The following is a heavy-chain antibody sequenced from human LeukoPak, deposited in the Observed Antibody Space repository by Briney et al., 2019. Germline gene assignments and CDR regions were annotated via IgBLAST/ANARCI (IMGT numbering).Heavy chain of an antibody. CDR2: IHHSGRT. Sequence: PSETMSLTCTVSGGSISSYYWSWIRQPPGKGLEWIASIHHSGRTTDNSSLKSRVTISIDTSRSQLSLKLSSVTAADTAVYFCAAYFSGYAQFGYWGQGILVTVSS. D-gene: IGHD5-12*01. CDR3: AAYFSGYAQFGY. J-gene: IGHJ4*02. CDR1: GGSISSYY. V-gene: IGHV4-59*08.